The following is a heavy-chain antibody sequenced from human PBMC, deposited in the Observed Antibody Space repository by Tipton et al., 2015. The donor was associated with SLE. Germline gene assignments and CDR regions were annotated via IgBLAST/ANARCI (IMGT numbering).Heavy chain of an antibody. CDR1: GYIFDQYY. J-gene: IGHJ5*02. CDR2: IYAKNGAT. Sequence: QVQLVQSGAEVKKPGASVKVSCKTSGYIFDQYYMHWVRQAPGQGLEWMGYIYAKNGATRYAQKFQGRVTLTTDTSINTAYMELSRMTSDDTAVYYCARDPGIMGPTRFDPWGQGTLVTVSS. V-gene: IGHV1-2*02. CDR3: ARDPGIMGPTRFDP. D-gene: IGHD1-26*01.